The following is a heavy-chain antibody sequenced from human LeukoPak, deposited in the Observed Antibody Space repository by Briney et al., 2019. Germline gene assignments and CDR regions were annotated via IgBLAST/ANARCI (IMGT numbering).Heavy chain of an antibody. D-gene: IGHD2-2*02. CDR1: GGTFRSYA. CDR3: AGGYCSSTSCYIAIDY. Sequence: SVKVSCKSSGGTFRSYAISWVRQAPGQGLEWMGGIIPIFGTANYAQKFQGRVTITTDESTSTAYMELSSLRSEDTAVYYCAGGYCSSTSCYIAIDYWGQGTLVTVSS. CDR2: IIPIFGTA. V-gene: IGHV1-69*05. J-gene: IGHJ4*02.